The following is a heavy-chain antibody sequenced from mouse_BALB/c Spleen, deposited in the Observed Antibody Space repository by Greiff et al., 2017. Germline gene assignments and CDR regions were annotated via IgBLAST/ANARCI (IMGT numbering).Heavy chain of an antibody. V-gene: IGHV1-69*02. CDR1: GYTFTSYW. Sequence: QVQLQQPGAELVQPGASVKLSCTASGYTFTSYWMHWVKQRPGQGLEWIGVIDPSDSYTSYNQKFKVKATLTVDTSSSTAYMQLSSLTSEDSAIYYCTRALTMIATTTYLDDWGQGTTVTVSS. D-gene: IGHD2-4*01. CDR2: IDPSDSYT. CDR3: TRALTMIATTTYLDD. J-gene: IGHJ2*01.